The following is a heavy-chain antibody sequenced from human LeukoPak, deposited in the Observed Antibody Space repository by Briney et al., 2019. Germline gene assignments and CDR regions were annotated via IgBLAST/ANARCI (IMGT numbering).Heavy chain of an antibody. CDR2: ISAYNGDA. D-gene: IGHD5-18*01. Sequence: AASVKVSCKASGYTFSSYVINWVRQAPGQGLEWMGWISAYNGDAIYPQKLQGRVTMTTDTSTSTAYMEVRSLRSDDTAVYYCARDSNTYGYDYWGQGTLVTVSS. CDR3: ARDSNTYGYDY. CDR1: GYTFSSYV. V-gene: IGHV1-18*01. J-gene: IGHJ4*02.